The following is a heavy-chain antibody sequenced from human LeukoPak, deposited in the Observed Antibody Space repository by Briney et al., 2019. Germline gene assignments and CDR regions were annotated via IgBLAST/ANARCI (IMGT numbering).Heavy chain of an antibody. J-gene: IGHJ6*03. Sequence: ASVKVSCKASGYTFTGYYMHWVRQAPGQGLEWMGIINPSGGSTSYAQKFQGRVTMTRDTSTSTVYMELSSLRSEDTAVYYCARAYSNYEGRYYMDVWGKGTTVTVSS. D-gene: IGHD4-11*01. CDR1: GYTFTGYY. V-gene: IGHV1-46*01. CDR2: INPSGGST. CDR3: ARAYSNYEGRYYMDV.